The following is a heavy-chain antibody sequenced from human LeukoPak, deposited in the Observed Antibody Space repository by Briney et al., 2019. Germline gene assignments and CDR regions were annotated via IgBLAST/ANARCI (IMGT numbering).Heavy chain of an antibody. CDR2: ISSSSSYI. Sequence: GGSLRLSCAASGFTFSSYSMNWVRQAPGKGLEWVSSISSSSSYIYYADSVKGRFTISRHNAKNSPYLQMNSLRAEDTAVYYCARGYSSSWTWVDPVNDAFDIWGQGTMVTVSS. V-gene: IGHV3-21*01. D-gene: IGHD6-13*01. J-gene: IGHJ3*02. CDR1: GFTFSSYS. CDR3: ARGYSSSWTWVDPVNDAFDI.